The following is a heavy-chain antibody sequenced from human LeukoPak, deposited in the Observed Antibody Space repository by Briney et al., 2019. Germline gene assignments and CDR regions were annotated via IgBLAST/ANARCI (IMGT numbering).Heavy chain of an antibody. CDR1: GFTFSSYA. CDR3: ARGYYDFWSGSALYYYGMDV. CDR2: TSYDGSNK. D-gene: IGHD3-3*01. V-gene: IGHV3-30*04. Sequence: GRSLRLSCAASGFTFSSYAMHWVRQAPGKGLEWVAVTSYDGSNKYYADSVKGRFTISRDNSKNTLYLQMNSLRADDTAVYYCARGYYDFWSGSALYYYGMDVWGQGTTVTVSS. J-gene: IGHJ6*02.